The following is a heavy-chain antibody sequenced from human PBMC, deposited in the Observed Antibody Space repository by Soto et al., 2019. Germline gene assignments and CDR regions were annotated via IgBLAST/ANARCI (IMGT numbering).Heavy chain of an antibody. CDR3: ARRIAAAGASDAFDI. Sequence: PGESLKISCKGSGYRFTSYWIGWVRQMPGKGLEWMGIIYPGDSDTRYSPSFQGQVTISADKSISTAYLQWSSLKASDTAMYYCARRIAAAGASDAFDIWGQGTMVTVSS. J-gene: IGHJ3*02. CDR1: GYRFTSYW. CDR2: IYPGDSDT. D-gene: IGHD6-13*01. V-gene: IGHV5-51*01.